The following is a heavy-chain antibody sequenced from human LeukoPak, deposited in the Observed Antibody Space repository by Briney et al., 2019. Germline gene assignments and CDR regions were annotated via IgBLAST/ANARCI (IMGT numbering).Heavy chain of an antibody. Sequence: GGSLRLSCAASGFTFSSYAMSWVRQAPGKGLEWVSAISGSGGSTYYADSVKGRFTISRDNSKNTLYLQMNSLRAEDTAVYYCAKDPTEYSSSEGNWLDPWGQGTLVTVSS. V-gene: IGHV3-23*01. J-gene: IGHJ5*02. CDR2: ISGSGGST. CDR1: GFTFSSYA. D-gene: IGHD6-6*01. CDR3: AKDPTEYSSSEGNWLDP.